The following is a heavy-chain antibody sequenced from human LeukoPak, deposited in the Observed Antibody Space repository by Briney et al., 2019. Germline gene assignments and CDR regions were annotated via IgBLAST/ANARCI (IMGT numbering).Heavy chain of an antibody. CDR1: GFTFSSYS. J-gene: IGHJ4*02. D-gene: IGHD2-15*01. Sequence: PGGSLRLSCAASGFTFSSYSMNWVRQAPGKGLEWVSSISSSSTYIYYADSVKGRFTISRDNAKNLLYLQMSSLRADDTAVYYCATPTLGYCSGGSCRTSDYWGQGTLVTVSS. CDR3: ATPTLGYCSGGSCRTSDY. V-gene: IGHV3-21*01. CDR2: ISSSSTYI.